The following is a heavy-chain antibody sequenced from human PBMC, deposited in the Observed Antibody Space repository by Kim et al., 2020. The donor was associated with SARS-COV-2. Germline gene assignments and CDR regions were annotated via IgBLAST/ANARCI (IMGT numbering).Heavy chain of an antibody. V-gene: IGHV4-31*03. CDR1: GGSISSGGYY. CDR3: ARTAGLRNRWELFDY. Sequence: SETLSLTCTVSGGSISSGGYYWSWIRQHTGKGLEWIGYIYYSGSTYYNPSLKSRVTISVDTTKNQFSLKLSSVTAADTAVYYCARTAGLRNRWELFDYWGAGAPRTLS. J-gene: IGHJ4*02. D-gene: IGHD4-17*01. CDR2: IYYSGST.